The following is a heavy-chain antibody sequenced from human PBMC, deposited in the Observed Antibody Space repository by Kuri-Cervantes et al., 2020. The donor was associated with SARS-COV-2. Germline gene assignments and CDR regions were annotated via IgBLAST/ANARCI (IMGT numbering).Heavy chain of an antibody. D-gene: IGHD5-18*01. CDR2: IHGSGGA. V-gene: IGHV4-34*01. Sequence: SETLSLTCAVYGGSFSGYYWSWIRQPPGKGLEWIGEIHGSGGATYNSSLKSRVTLSVDASKNQFSLRLTSVTAADTAVYYCGSPAGGYKSGFDSLGFWGQGTLVTVSS. J-gene: IGHJ4*02. CDR3: GSPAGGYKSGFDSLGF. CDR1: GGSFSGYY.